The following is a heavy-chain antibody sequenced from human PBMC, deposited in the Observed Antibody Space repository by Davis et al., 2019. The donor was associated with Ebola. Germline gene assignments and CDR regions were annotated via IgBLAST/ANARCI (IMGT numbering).Heavy chain of an antibody. CDR3: AREQWYYMDV. CDR2: ISGSGNSI. D-gene: IGHD6-19*01. J-gene: IGHJ6*03. CDR1: GFTFSNYA. V-gene: IGHV3-23*01. Sequence: GESLKISCAASGFTFSNYAMTWVRQAPGKGLEWVSSISGSGNSIYHADSVKGRFTISRDNSKSTLYLQMNSLRVEDTAVYYCAREQWYYMDVWGKGTTVTVSS.